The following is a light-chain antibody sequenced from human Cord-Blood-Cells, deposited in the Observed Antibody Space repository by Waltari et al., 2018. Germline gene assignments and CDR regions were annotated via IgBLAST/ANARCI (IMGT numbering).Light chain of an antibody. CDR3: SAWDSSLSAWV. CDR2: RNN. Sequence: QAGLTQPPSVSKGLRQTATLTCTGNSNNVGNQGAAWLQQHQGHPPKLLSYRNNNRPSGIAGGLSASRSGNTASLTITGLQPEYEADYYCSAWDSSLSAWVFGGGTKLTVL. V-gene: IGLV10-54*01. J-gene: IGLJ3*02. CDR1: SNNVGNQG.